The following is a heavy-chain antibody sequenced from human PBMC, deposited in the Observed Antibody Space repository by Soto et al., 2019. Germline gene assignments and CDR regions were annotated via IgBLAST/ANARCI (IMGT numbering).Heavy chain of an antibody. J-gene: IGHJ6*02. CDR3: AKNGQPPYYYYGMDV. CDR2: INPSGGST. D-gene: IGHD2-8*01. V-gene: IGHV1-46*01. Sequence: GASVKVSCKASGYTFSTYYMHWVRQAPGQGYEWMGIINPSGGSTTYAQKFQGRVTMTVDTSTTTAYMELRSLTSDDRAVYYCAKNGQPPYYYYGMDVWGQGTTVTVSS. CDR1: GYTFSTYY.